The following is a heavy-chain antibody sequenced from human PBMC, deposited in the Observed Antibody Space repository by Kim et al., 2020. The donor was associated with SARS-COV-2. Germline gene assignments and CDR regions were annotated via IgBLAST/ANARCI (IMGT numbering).Heavy chain of an antibody. CDR1: GFTFSSYS. Sequence: GGSLRLSCAASGFTFSSYSMNWVRQAPGKGLEWVSSISSSSSYIYYADSVKGRFTISRDNAKNSLYLQMNSLRAEDTAVYYCARGSSRYNWNYVYYYGMDVWGQGTTVTVSS. D-gene: IGHD1-7*01. V-gene: IGHV3-21*01. CDR3: ARGSSRYNWNYVYYYGMDV. CDR2: ISSSSSYI. J-gene: IGHJ6*02.